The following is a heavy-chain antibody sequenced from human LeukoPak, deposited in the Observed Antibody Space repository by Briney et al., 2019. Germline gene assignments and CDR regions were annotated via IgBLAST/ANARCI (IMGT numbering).Heavy chain of an antibody. CDR1: GYTFIKYD. Sequence: ASVKVSCKASGYTFIKYDISWVRQAPGQGLEWMGGIIPIFGTANYAQKFQGRVTITADESTGTAYMELSSLRSEDTAVYYCARPIAVAGTFTTAFDYWGQGTLVTVSS. J-gene: IGHJ4*02. CDR2: IIPIFGTA. V-gene: IGHV1-69*13. D-gene: IGHD6-19*01. CDR3: ARPIAVAGTFTTAFDY.